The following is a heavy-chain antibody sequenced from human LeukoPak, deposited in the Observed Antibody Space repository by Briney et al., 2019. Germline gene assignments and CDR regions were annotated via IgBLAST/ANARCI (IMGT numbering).Heavy chain of an antibody. CDR1: GGSISSSSYY. D-gene: IGHD6-13*01. J-gene: IGHJ4*02. V-gene: IGHV4-39*01. Sequence: SETLSLTCTVSGGSISSSSYYWGWIRQPPGKGLEWIGSFYYSGSTYYNPSLKSRVTISVDTSKNQFSLNLSSVTAADTAVYYCAMYSSSQADWGQGTLVTVSS. CDR2: FYYSGST. CDR3: AMYSSSQAD.